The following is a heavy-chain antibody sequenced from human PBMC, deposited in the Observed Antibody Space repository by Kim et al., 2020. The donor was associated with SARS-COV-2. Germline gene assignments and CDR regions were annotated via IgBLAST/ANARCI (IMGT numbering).Heavy chain of an antibody. CDR1: GFTFSGSA. Sequence: GGSLRLSCAASGFTFSGSAMHWVRQASGKGLEWVGRIRSKANSYATAYAASVKGRFTISRDDSKNTAYLQMNSRKTEDTAVYYCTGTLRVGAHDYWGQGTLVTVSS. J-gene: IGHJ4*02. D-gene: IGHD1-26*01. CDR3: TGTLRVGAHDY. CDR2: IRSKANSYAT. V-gene: IGHV3-73*01.